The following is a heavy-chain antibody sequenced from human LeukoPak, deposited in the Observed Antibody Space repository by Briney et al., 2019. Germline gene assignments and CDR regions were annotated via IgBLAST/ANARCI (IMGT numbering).Heavy chain of an antibody. CDR3: ARDNCSGGSCYSAT. Sequence: SETLSLTCTVSGGSISSSSCYWGWIRQPPGKGLEWIGSIYYSGSTYYNPSLKSRVTISVDTSKNQFSLKLSSVTAADTAVYYCARDNCSGGSCYSATWGQGTLVAVSS. V-gene: IGHV4-39*07. J-gene: IGHJ5*02. CDR1: GGSISSSSCY. D-gene: IGHD2-15*01. CDR2: IYYSGST.